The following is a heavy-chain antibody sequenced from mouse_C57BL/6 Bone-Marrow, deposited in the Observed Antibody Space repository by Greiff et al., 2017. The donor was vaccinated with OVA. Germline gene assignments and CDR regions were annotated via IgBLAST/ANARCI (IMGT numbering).Heavy chain of an antibody. Sequence: VQLKQSGAELVRPGASVKLSCTASGFNIKDDYMHWVKQRPEQGLEWIGWIDPENGDTEYASKFQGKATITADTSSNTAYLQLSSLTSEDTAVYYCTTHYYGRYFDVWGTGTTVTVSS. CDR3: TTHYYGRYFDV. D-gene: IGHD1-2*01. V-gene: IGHV14-4*01. CDR2: IDPENGDT. CDR1: GFNIKDDY. J-gene: IGHJ1*03.